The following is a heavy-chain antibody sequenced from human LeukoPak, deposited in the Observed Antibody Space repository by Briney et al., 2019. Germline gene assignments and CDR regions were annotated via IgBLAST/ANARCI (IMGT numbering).Heavy chain of an antibody. Sequence: SETLSLTCTVSGGSTDNYYWSWIRQPPGKGLEWIGYIYYSGNTYYIPSLESRVTISVDRSKNQFSLKLSSVTAADTAVYYCATIGGSWNYWGQGTLVTVSS. V-gene: IGHV4-59*12. CDR1: GGSTDNYY. D-gene: IGHD3-16*01. J-gene: IGHJ4*02. CDR2: IYYSGNT. CDR3: ATIGGSWNY.